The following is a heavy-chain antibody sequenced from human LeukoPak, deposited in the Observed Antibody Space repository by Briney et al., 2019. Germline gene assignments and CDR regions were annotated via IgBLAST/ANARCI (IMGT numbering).Heavy chain of an antibody. CDR3: ARGRRSIVVVPAARRGYYYMDV. CDR1: GGSISSYY. Sequence: SETLSLTCTVSGGSISSYYWSWIRQPPGKGLEWIGYIYYSGSTNYNPSLKSRVTISVDTSKNQFSLKLGSVTAADTAVYYCARGRRSIVVVPAARRGYYYMDVWGNGTTVTVSS. CDR2: IYYSGST. D-gene: IGHD2-2*01. J-gene: IGHJ6*03. V-gene: IGHV4-59*12.